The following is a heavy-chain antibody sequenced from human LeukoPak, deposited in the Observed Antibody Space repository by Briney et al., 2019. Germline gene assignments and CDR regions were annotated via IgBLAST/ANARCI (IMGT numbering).Heavy chain of an antibody. J-gene: IGHJ4*02. CDR3: AREGWELPKDY. D-gene: IGHD1-26*01. V-gene: IGHV3-21*01. CDR2: ISTSSIFI. Sequence: GGSLRLSCAASGFAFSSYSMNWVRQASGKGLEWVSSISTSSIFIYYADSVKGRFTISRDNAKNSLYLQMNSLRAEDTAVYYCAREGWELPKDYWGQGTLVTVSS. CDR1: GFAFSSYS.